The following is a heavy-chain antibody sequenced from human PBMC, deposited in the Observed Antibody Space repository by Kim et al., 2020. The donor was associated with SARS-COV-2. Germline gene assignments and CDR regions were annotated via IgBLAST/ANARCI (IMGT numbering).Heavy chain of an antibody. CDR1: GGTFSSYA. Sequence: SVKVSCKASGGTFSSYAISWVRQAPGQGLEWMGGIIPIFGTANYAQKFQGRVTITADESTSTAYMELSSLRSEDTAVYYCARGWRMLSFADYYYYGMDVWGQGTTVTVSS. V-gene: IGHV1-69*13. D-gene: IGHD2-8*01. CDR2: IIPIFGTA. J-gene: IGHJ6*02. CDR3: ARGWRMLSFADYYYYGMDV.